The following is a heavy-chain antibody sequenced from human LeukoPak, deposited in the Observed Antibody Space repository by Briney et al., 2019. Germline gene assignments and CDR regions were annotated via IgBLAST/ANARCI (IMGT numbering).Heavy chain of an antibody. CDR1: GGTFSSYA. CDR2: IIPIFGTA. J-gene: IGHJ5*02. D-gene: IGHD3-10*01. V-gene: IGHV1-69*13. Sequence: SVKVSCKASGGTFSSYAISWVRQAPGQGLEWXXXIIPIFGTANYAQKFQGRVTITADESTSTAYMELSSLRSEDTAVCYCARGGITMVLYDWFDPWGQGTLVTVSS. CDR3: ARGGITMVLYDWFDP.